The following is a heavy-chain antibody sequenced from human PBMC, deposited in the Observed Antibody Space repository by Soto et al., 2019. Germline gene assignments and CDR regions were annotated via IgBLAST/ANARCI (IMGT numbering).Heavy chain of an antibody. Sequence: QVQLVESGGGVVQPGRSLRLSCAASGVTLSNFGMHWVRQAPGRGLEWVAVISRDGSTMFYAGSVKGRFIISRDSSRNTLYLQMNSLRAEDTAVYHCVGEVASGYWGQGTLVTVSS. CDR3: VGEVASGY. CDR1: GVTLSNFG. V-gene: IGHV3-30*03. CDR2: ISRDGSTM. D-gene: IGHD2-21*01. J-gene: IGHJ4*02.